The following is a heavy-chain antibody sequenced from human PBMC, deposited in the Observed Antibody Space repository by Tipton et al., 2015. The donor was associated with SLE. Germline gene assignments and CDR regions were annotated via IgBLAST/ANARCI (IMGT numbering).Heavy chain of an antibody. V-gene: IGHV4-59*12. Sequence: GLVKPSETLSLTCTLSGGSISTYYWSWIRQPPGKGLEWIGYIYYSGSTNYNPSLKSRVTISVDTSKNQFSLKLTSVTAADTAVYYCARGSGSSGWYNYWGQGTLVTVSS. CDR3: ARGSGSSGWYNY. CDR2: IYYSGST. D-gene: IGHD6-19*01. J-gene: IGHJ4*02. CDR1: GGSISTYY.